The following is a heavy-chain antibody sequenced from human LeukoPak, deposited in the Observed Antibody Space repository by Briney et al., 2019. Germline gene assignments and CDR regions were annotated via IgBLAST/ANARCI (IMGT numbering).Heavy chain of an antibody. Sequence: SETLSLTCAVYGGSFSGYYWSWIRQPPGKGLEWIGEISHSGSTNYNPSLKSRVTISVDTSKNQFSLKLSSVTAADTAVYYCARGKIVVVPAAISYYYYMDVWGKGTTVTVSS. J-gene: IGHJ6*03. CDR2: ISHSGST. D-gene: IGHD2-2*02. CDR1: GGSFSGYY. CDR3: ARGKIVVVPAAISYYYYMDV. V-gene: IGHV4-34*01.